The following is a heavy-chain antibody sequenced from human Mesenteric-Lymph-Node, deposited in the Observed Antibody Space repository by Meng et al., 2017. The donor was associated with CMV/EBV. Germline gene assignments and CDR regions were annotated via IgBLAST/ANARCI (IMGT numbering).Heavy chain of an antibody. Sequence: SQTLSLTCALHGGSFSGYYGSWIRQPPGKGPEWIGEINHSGLTYYNSPLKSRLTISIDTSKSQFSLRLGSVTAADTAVYYCARKYSGYDFRFDPWSQGTLVTVSS. CDR3: ARKYSGYDFRFDP. J-gene: IGHJ5*02. CDR1: GGSFSGYY. V-gene: IGHV4-34*01. CDR2: INHSGLT. D-gene: IGHD5-12*01.